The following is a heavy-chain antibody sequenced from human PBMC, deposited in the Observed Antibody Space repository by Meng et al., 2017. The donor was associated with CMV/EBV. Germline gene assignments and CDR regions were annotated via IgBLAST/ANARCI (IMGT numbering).Heavy chain of an antibody. J-gene: IGHJ5*02. CDR2: ISSSGSTI. V-gene: IGHV3-48*03. CDR1: AFTYINYW. Sequence: GGSLRLSCAASAFTYINYWMMWVRQAPGKGLEWVSYISSSGSTIYYADSVKGRFTISRDNAKNSLYLQMNSLRAEDTAVYYCARIKWFDPWGQGTLVTVSS. CDR3: ARIKWFDP.